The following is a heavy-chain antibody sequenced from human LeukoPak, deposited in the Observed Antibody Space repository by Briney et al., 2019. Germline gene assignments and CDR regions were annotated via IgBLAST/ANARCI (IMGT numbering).Heavy chain of an antibody. Sequence: GGSLRLSCAASGFTFSSYAMSWVRPAPGKGLEWVSAISGSGGSTYYADSVKGRFTISRDNSKNTLYLQMNSLRSEDTAVYYCAKEVEYSSSSDYFDYWGQGTLVTVSA. CDR2: ISGSGGST. D-gene: IGHD6-6*01. V-gene: IGHV3-23*01. J-gene: IGHJ4*02. CDR3: AKEVEYSSSSDYFDY. CDR1: GFTFSSYA.